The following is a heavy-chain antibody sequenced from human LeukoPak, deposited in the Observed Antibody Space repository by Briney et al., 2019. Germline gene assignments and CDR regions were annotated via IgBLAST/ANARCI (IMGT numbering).Heavy chain of an antibody. CDR1: GFTFSSYG. J-gene: IGHJ6*03. CDR3: AKGQRANYYYYYMDV. Sequence: PGGSLRLSCAASGFTFSSYGMSWVRQAPGKGLEWVSGITPDAGRTYYADSVKGRSTISRDNSKNTLYLQMNSLRAEDTAVYYCAKGQRANYYYYYMDVWGKGTTVTVSS. V-gene: IGHV3-23*01. CDR2: ITPDAGRT.